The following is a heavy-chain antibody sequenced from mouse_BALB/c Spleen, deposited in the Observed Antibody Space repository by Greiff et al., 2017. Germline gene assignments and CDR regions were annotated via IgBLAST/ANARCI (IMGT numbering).Heavy chain of an antibody. J-gene: IGHJ2*01. CDR3: NANYYGSSYHY. CDR1: GFNIKDYY. Sequence: VQLKQSGAELVRSGASVKLSCTASGFNIKDYYMHWVKQRPEQGLEWIGWIDPENGDTEYAPKFQGKATMTADTSSNTAYLQLSSLTSEDTAVYYCNANYYGSSYHYWGQGTTLTVSS. V-gene: IGHV14-4*02. D-gene: IGHD1-1*01. CDR2: IDPENGDT.